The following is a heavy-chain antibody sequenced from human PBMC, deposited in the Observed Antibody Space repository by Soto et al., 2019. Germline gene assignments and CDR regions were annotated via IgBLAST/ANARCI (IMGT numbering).Heavy chain of an antibody. CDR3: ARKDSSGFRYYYYGMDV. CDR2: IIPIFGTA. D-gene: IGHD3-22*01. J-gene: IGHJ6*02. V-gene: IGHV1-69*01. CDR1: GGTFSSYA. Sequence: QVQLVQSGAEVKKPGSSVKVSCKASGGTFSSYAISWVRQAPGQGLEWMGGIIPIFGTANYAQKFQDRVTITADESTSTAYMELSSLRSEDTAVYYCARKDSSGFRYYYYGMDVWGQGTTVTVSS.